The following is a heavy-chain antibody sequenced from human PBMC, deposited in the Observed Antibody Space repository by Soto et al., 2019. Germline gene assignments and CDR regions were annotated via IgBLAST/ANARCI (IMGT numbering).Heavy chain of an antibody. CDR1: GGTFSSYA. D-gene: IGHD2-15*01. Sequence: QVQLVRSGAEVKKPGSSVKVSCKASGGTFSSYAISWVRQAPGQGLEWMGGIMPIFGTAHYAQKFQGRVTITADESTSTAYMELSSLRSEDTAVYYCARVYCSGGSCYLVEWGQGTLVTVSS. CDR2: IMPIFGTA. J-gene: IGHJ4*02. CDR3: ARVYCSGGSCYLVE. V-gene: IGHV1-69*01.